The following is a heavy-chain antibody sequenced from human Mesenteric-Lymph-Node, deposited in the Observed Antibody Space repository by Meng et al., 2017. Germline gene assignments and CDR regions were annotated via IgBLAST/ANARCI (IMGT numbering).Heavy chain of an antibody. CDR1: GGSIRSGGSY. J-gene: IGHJ4*02. V-gene: IGHV4-31*01. Sequence: QLQLQDSGPGLVNPSQTLSLPCTVSGGSIRSGGSYWSWIRQHPGKGLEWIGYIYYSGSTYYNPSLKSLVTISVDTSKNQFSLKLSSVTAADTAVYYCARVEGESGYFDYWGQGTLVTVSS. CDR2: IYYSGST. CDR3: ARVEGESGYFDY. D-gene: IGHD3-3*01.